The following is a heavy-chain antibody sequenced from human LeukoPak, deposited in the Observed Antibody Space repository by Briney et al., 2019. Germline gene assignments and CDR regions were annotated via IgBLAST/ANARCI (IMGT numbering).Heavy chain of an antibody. V-gene: IGHV3-21*01. CDR1: GFTFSSYT. J-gene: IGHJ3*02. CDR2: ISTSSRYI. D-gene: IGHD3-3*01. CDR3: APLGVLISGYRAFDI. Sequence: GGSLRLSCAASGFTFSSYTMNWVRQAPWKGLEWVSSISTSSRYIYYADSVKGRFTISRDNAKTSLYLQMNSLRAEDTAVYYCAPLGVLISGYRAFDIWGQGTMVAVSS.